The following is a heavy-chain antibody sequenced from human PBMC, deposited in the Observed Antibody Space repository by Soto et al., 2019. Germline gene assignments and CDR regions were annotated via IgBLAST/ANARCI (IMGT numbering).Heavy chain of an antibody. CDR3: AKDRGMVRGVISY. J-gene: IGHJ4*02. V-gene: IGHV3-30*18. CDR2: ISYDGSNK. Sequence: QVQLVESGGGVVQPGRSLRLSCAASGFTFSSYGMHWVRQAPGKGLEWVAVISYDGSNKYYADSVKGRFTISRDNSKNTLYLQMNSLRAEDTAVYYCAKDRGMVRGVISYWGQGTLVTVSS. D-gene: IGHD3-10*01. CDR1: GFTFSSYG.